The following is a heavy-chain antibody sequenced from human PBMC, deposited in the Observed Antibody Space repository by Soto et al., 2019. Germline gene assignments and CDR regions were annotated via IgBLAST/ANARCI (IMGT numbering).Heavy chain of an antibody. CDR2: ICHSGNT. V-gene: IGHV4-30-2*01. J-gene: IGHJ5*02. CDR3: ARVWFGESSWFDP. D-gene: IGHD3-10*01. CDR1: GGSITIGGYC. Sequence: PSETLSLTCTVSGGSITIGGYCWSWIRQPPGQGLEWIGYICHSGNTYYNPSLKSRVTTSLDRSKNQFSLNLSSMTAADTAVYYCARVWFGESSWFDPWGQGTLVTVSS.